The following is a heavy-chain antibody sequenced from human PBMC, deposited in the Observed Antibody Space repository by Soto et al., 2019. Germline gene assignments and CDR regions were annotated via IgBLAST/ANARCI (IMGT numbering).Heavy chain of an antibody. CDR1: GYSFTSYW. J-gene: IGHJ3*02. Sequence: PGESLKISCKGSGYSFTSYWIGWVRQMPGKGLEWMGIIYPGDSDTRYSPSFQGQVTISADKSISTAYLQWSSLKASDTAMYYCARQRSDEYSGLNDDFDILREAPPVTVPS. V-gene: IGHV5-51*01. D-gene: IGHD6-6*01. CDR2: IYPGDSDT. CDR3: ARQRSDEYSGLNDDFDI.